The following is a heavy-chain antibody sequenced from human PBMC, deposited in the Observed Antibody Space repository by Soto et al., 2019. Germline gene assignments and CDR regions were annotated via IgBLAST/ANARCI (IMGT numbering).Heavy chain of an antibody. Sequence: PSETLSLTCAVYGGSFSGYYWSWIRQPPGKGLEWIGEINHSGSTNYNPSLKSRVTISVYTSKNQFSLKLSSVTAADTAVYYCASITIFGVVTTIDPWGQGTLVTVSS. CDR1: GGSFSGYY. D-gene: IGHD3-3*01. CDR3: ASITIFGVVTTIDP. V-gene: IGHV4-34*01. J-gene: IGHJ5*02. CDR2: INHSGST.